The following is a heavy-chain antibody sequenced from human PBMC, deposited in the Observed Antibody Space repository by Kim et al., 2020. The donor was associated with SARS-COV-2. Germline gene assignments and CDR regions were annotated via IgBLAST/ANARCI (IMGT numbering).Heavy chain of an antibody. CDR3: AGGRDDFWSGRRYNWFDP. CDR1: GYTFTSYD. Sequence: ASVKVSCKASGYTFTSYDINWVRQATGQGLEWMGWMNPNSGNTGYAQKFQGRVTMTRNTSISTAYMELSSLRSEDTAVYYCAGGRDDFWSGRRYNWFDPWGQGTLVTVSS. CDR2: MNPNSGNT. D-gene: IGHD3-3*01. J-gene: IGHJ5*02. V-gene: IGHV1-8*01.